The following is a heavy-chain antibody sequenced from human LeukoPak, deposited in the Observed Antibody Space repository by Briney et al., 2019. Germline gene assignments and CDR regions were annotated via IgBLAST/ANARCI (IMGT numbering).Heavy chain of an antibody. CDR2: IYYRDTT. CDR3: ATGDSSGYYLSYFDY. CDR1: GASISSFY. V-gene: IGHV4-59*03. J-gene: IGHJ4*02. D-gene: IGHD3-22*01. Sequence: PSETLSLTCTVSGASISSFYWSWLRQPPGKGLEWIGYIYYRDTTNYNPSLKGRVTMSVDASNNLFSLRLSSVTAADTAVYYCATGDSSGYYLSYFDYWGQGTLVTVSS.